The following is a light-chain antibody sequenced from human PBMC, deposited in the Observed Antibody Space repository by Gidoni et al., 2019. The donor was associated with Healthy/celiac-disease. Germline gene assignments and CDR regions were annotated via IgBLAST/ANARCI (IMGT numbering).Light chain of an antibody. CDR1: SSDVGGYNY. CDR3: SSSAGSSYI. CDR2: EVS. V-gene: IGLV2-8*01. Sequence: QSALTQPPSASGSPGQSVTISCTGTSSDVGGYNYVSWSQQHPVKAPKLMIYEVSKRPSGVPDRFSGSKSGNTASLTVSGLQAEDEADYYCSSSAGSSYIFGTGTKVTVL. J-gene: IGLJ1*01.